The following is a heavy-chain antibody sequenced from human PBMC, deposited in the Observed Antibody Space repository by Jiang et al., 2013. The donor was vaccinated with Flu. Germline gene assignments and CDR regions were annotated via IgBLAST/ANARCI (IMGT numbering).Heavy chain of an antibody. J-gene: IGHJ4*02. CDR3: ARGPGPGYYFDY. CDR2: INHSGST. CDR1: GGSFSGYY. Sequence: ETLSLTCAVYGGSFSGYYWSWIRQPPGKGLEWIGEINHSGSTNYNPSLKSRVTISVDTSKNQFSLKLSSVTAADTAVYYCARGPGPGYYFDYWGQGTLVTVSS. D-gene: IGHD3-10*01. V-gene: IGHV4-34*01.